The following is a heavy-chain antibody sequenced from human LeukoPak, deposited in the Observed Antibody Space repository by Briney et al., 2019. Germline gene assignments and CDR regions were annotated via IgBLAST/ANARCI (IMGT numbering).Heavy chain of an antibody. CDR2: IWYDGSNK. V-gene: IGHV3-33*01. D-gene: IGHD3-10*01. CDR1: GFTFSSYG. CDR3: SRELFPVVSGVIWVTAFDI. Sequence: GGSLRLSCAASGFTFSSYGMHWVRQAPGKGLEWVAVIWYDGSNKYYADSVKGRFTISRDNSKNTLYLHMNSLRAEDTAAYYCSRELFPVVSGVIWVTAFDIWGQGTMVTVSS. J-gene: IGHJ3*02.